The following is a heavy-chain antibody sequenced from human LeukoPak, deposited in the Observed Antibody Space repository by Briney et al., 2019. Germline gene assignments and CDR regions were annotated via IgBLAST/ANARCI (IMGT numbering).Heavy chain of an antibody. V-gene: IGHV5-51*01. CDR1: GYSFTSYW. CDR2: IYPGDSDT. J-gene: IGHJ4*02. D-gene: IGHD5-18*01. CDR3: ARHGAYSYGLYYFDY. Sequence: GESLKISCKGSGYSFTSYWIGWGRQMPGKGLEWMGIIYPGDSDTRYSPSFQGQVTISADKSISTAYLQWSSLKASDTAMYYCARHGAYSYGLYYFDYWGQGTLVTVSS.